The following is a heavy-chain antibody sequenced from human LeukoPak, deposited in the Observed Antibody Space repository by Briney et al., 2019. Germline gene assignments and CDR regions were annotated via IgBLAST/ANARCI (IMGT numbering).Heavy chain of an antibody. CDR3: ARSRYDILTGLLGHFDY. J-gene: IGHJ4*02. CDR1: GGSISSYY. D-gene: IGHD3-9*01. Sequence: SSETLSLTCTVSGGSISSYYWSWIWQPPGTGLERIGYSYYSGSTNYHPSLKSRVTMSVDTSKNQFSLKLSSVTAADTAVYYCARSRYDILTGLLGHFDYWGQGTLVTVSS. CDR2: SYYSGST. V-gene: IGHV4-59*01.